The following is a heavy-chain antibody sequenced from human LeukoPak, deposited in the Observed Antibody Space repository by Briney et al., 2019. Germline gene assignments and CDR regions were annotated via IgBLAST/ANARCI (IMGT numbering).Heavy chain of an antibody. J-gene: IGHJ3*02. CDR1: GFSFSSSW. CDR3: TRVLAAAANALDI. V-gene: IGHV3-7*03. D-gene: IGHD6-13*01. Sequence: GGSLRLSCAASGFSFSSSWMSWVRQAPGKGLEWVANIKPDGSEKYYVDSVKGRFTISRDNAKNSLYLQMNSLRTEDTAVYYCTRVLAAAANALDIWGQGTMVTVSS. CDR2: IKPDGSEK.